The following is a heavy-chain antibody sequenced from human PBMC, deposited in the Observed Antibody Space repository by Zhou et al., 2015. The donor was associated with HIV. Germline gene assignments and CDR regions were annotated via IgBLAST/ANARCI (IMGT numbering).Heavy chain of an antibody. Sequence: EVQLVESGGGLIQPGGSLRLSCAASGFTVSTNYMSWIRQPPGKGLEWVSVIYSDSSTYYADSVKGRFTISRDDSRNTLYLQMNSLRAEDTAVYYCARGPAVLPESWGQGTLVTVSS. CDR3: ARGPAVLPES. V-gene: IGHV3-53*01. CDR1: GFTVSTNY. CDR2: IYSDSST. J-gene: IGHJ5*02. D-gene: IGHD4/OR15-4a*01.